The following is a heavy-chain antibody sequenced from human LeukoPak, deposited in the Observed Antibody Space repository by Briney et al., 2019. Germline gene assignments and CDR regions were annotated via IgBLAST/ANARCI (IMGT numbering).Heavy chain of an antibody. CDR1: GGSFSYYY. V-gene: IGHV4-34*01. CDR2: INHSGST. J-gene: IGHJ6*03. CDR3: ARGGGYYYYMDV. Sequence: SETLSLTCAVYGGSFSYYYWSWVRQPPGKGLEWIGEINHSGSTNYNPSLTSRVTISVDTSMNQFSLKLNSVTAADTAVYYCARGGGYYYYMDVWGTGTTVTVSS.